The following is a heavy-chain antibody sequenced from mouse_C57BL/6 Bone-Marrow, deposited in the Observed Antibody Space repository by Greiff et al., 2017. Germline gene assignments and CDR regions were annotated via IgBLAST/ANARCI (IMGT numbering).Heavy chain of an antibody. D-gene: IGHD1-1*01. CDR1: GFNIKDDY. Sequence: EVQLQQSGAELVRPGASVKLSCTASGFNIKDDYMHWVKPRPEQGLEWIGWIDPENGDTEYASKFQGKATITADTSSNTAYLQLSSLTSEDTAVYYCTTVSGGKAMDYWGQGTSVTVSS. CDR3: TTVSGGKAMDY. CDR2: IDPENGDT. V-gene: IGHV14-4*01. J-gene: IGHJ4*01.